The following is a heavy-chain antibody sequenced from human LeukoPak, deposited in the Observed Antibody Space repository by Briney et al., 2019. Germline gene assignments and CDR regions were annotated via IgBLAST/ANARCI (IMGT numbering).Heavy chain of an antibody. D-gene: IGHD6-13*01. J-gene: IGHJ6*02. CDR2: IYYSGST. V-gene: IGHV4-59*01. CDR1: GGSISSYY. CDR3: ARDSPSNSSSWFYYYYGMDV. Sequence: SETLSLTCTVSGGSISSYYWSWIRQPPGKGLEWIGYIYYSGSTNYNPSLKSRVTISVDTSKNQFSLKLSSVTAADTAVYYCARDSPSNSSSWFYYYYGMDVWGQGTTVIVSS.